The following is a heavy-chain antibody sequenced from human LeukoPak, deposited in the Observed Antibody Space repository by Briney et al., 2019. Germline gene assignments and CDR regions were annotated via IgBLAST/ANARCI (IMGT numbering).Heavy chain of an antibody. CDR2: VTGDGSAT. CDR3: ARASLNGSGSPYYFDF. V-gene: IGHV3-74*01. J-gene: IGHJ4*02. D-gene: IGHD3-10*01. CDR1: GLTFSTHW. Sequence: PGGSLRLSCAVSGLTFSTHWMHWVSQAPGKGLMWVSRVTGDGSATTYADSVKGRFTISRDNAKNTLYRQMSSLRAEDTAVYFCARASLNGSGSPYYFDFWGQGTLVIVSS.